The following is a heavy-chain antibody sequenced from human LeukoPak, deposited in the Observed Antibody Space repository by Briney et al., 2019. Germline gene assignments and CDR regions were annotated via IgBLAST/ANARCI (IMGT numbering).Heavy chain of an antibody. CDR2: ISWNSGSI. J-gene: IGHJ5*01. Sequence: GGSLRLSCAASGFTFDDYAMHWVRQAPGKGLEWVSGISWNSGSIGYADSVKGRFAISRDNAKNSLYLQMNSLRAEDTALVFRSKGYWCGCRCYGFDLWGQGTLVNGSS. CDR1: GFTFDDYA. D-gene: IGHD2-15*01. V-gene: IGHV3-9*01. CDR3: SKGYWCGCRCYGFDL.